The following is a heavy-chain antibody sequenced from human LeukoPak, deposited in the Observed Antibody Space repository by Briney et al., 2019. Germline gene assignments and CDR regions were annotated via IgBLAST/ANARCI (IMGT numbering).Heavy chain of an antibody. CDR3: AVAGVRHYDSSGLYAFDF. D-gene: IGHD3-22*01. V-gene: IGHV4-34*01. Sequence: SETLSLTCAVYGGSFSGYYWSWIRQPPGKGLEWIGEINHSGSTNYNPSLKSRVTISVDTSKNQFSLKLSSVTAADTAVYYCAVAGVRHYDSSGLYAFDFWGQGTMVTVSS. CDR2: INHSGST. J-gene: IGHJ3*01. CDR1: GGSFSGYY.